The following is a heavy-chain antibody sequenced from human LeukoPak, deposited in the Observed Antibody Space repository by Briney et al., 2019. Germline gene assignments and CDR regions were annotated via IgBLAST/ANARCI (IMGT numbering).Heavy chain of an antibody. Sequence: SVKVSCKASGGTFSSYAISWVRQAPGQGLEWMGGIIPIFGTANYAQKFQGRVTITADESTSTAYMELSSLRSEDTAVYYCARDGGVSPYYYYMDVWGKGTTVTISS. D-gene: IGHD3-16*01. J-gene: IGHJ6*03. CDR1: GGTFSSYA. V-gene: IGHV1-69*01. CDR2: IIPIFGTA. CDR3: ARDGGVSPYYYYMDV.